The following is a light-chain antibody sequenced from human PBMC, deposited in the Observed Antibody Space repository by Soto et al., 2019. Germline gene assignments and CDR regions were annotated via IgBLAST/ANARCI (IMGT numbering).Light chain of an antibody. V-gene: IGKV3-15*01. J-gene: IGKJ2*01. Sequence: ETVMTQSPATLSVSPGERATLSCRASQSVSSNLAWYQQTPGQAPRLLIFAASTRATGIPARFSGSGSGTEFTLTISSLQSEDFAVYYCKHYNYWPRNFGQGTNLQIK. CDR1: QSVSSN. CDR3: KHYNYWPRN. CDR2: AAS.